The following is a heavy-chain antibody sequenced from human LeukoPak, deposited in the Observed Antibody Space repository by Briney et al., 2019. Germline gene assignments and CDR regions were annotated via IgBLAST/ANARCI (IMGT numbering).Heavy chain of an antibody. D-gene: IGHD3-22*01. CDR3: AREMIVVPQYNWFDP. J-gene: IGHJ5*02. V-gene: IGHV3-33*01. CDR1: GFTFSSYG. Sequence: GGSLRLSCAASGFTFSSYGMHWVRQAPSKGLEWVAVIWYDGSNKYYADSVKGRFTISRDNSKNTLYLQMNSLRAEDTAVYYCAREMIVVPQYNWFDPWGQGTLVTVSS. CDR2: IWYDGSNK.